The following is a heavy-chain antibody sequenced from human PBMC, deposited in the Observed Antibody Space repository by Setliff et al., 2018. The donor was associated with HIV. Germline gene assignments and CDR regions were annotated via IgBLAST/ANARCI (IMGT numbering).Heavy chain of an antibody. Sequence: SVKVSCKASGFTFTTSAMQWVRQARGQRLEWIGWIVVDSGNTNYAQKFQERVTITRDMSTSTAYMELRDLRSDDTAVYYCARGDFALGQWGQGTLVTVSS. CDR2: IVVDSGNT. CDR1: GFTFTTSA. CDR3: ARGDFALGQ. J-gene: IGHJ4*02. D-gene: IGHD3-3*01. V-gene: IGHV1-58*02.